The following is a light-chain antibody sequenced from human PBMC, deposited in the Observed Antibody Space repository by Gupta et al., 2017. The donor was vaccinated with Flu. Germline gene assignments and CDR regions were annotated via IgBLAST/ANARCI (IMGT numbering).Light chain of an antibody. J-gene: IGLJ3*02. CDR1: SNNVGNLG. CDR2: RSN. V-gene: IGLV10-54*04. CDR3: SAWDISLSTQL. Sequence: QAGLTQPPSVSKGLRQTATLTCTGNSNNVGNLGATWLQQHQGHPPKLLSYRSNNRPSGISERFSASRSGNTASLTITGLQPEDEADYYCSAWDISLSTQLFGGGTKLTVL.